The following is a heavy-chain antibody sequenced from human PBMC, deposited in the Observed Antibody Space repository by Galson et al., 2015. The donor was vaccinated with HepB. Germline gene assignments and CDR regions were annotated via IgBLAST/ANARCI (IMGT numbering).Heavy chain of an antibody. CDR2: ISSSSSYI. CDR1: GFTFSSYS. Sequence: SLRLSCAASGFTFSSYSMNWVRQAPGKGLEWVSSISSSSSYIYYAGSVKGRFTISRDNAKNSLYLQMNSLRAEDTAVYYCAGELSDDYGDFHDYWGQGTLVTVSS. CDR3: AGELSDDYGDFHDY. D-gene: IGHD4-17*01. J-gene: IGHJ4*02. V-gene: IGHV3-21*01.